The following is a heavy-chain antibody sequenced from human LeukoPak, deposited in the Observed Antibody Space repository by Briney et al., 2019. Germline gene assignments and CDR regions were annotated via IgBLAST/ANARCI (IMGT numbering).Heavy chain of an antibody. CDR1: GYTFTGYY. J-gene: IGHJ4*02. CDR2: INPNSGGT. D-gene: IGHD3-22*01. Sequence: ASVKVSCKASGYTFTGYYMHWVRQAPGQGLEWMGWINPNSGGTNYAQKLQGRVTMTTDTSTSTAYMELRSLRSDDTAVYYCARDRPPAYYYDSSGSLGFDYWGQGSLVTVSS. V-gene: IGHV1-2*02. CDR3: ARDRPPAYYYDSSGSLGFDY.